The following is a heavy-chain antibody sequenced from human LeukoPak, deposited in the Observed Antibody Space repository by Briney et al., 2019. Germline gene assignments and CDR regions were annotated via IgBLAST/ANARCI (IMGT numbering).Heavy chain of an antibody. CDR1: GFTLSNYD. Sequence: GGPLRLSCAPSGFTLSNYDMHWVPRAPGKGRKWVAVISYDGINKYYGDSVKGQFTISRDNSKNTLYLQMTSLRPEDTAVYYCAKSEEDAWSDAFDIWGQGTMVIVSS. J-gene: IGHJ3*02. D-gene: IGHD2-15*01. V-gene: IGHV3-30*18. CDR3: AKSEEDAWSDAFDI. CDR2: ISYDGINK.